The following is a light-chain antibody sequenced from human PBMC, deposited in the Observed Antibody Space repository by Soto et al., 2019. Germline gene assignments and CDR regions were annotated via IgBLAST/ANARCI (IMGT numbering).Light chain of an antibody. CDR2: GAS. V-gene: IGKV3-15*01. CDR3: QQYNNWPPIP. CDR1: QSVSGN. J-gene: IGKJ5*01. Sequence: EIVMTQSPATLSVSPGERATLSCRASQSVSGNLAWYQQKPGQAPRLLIYGASTRASGIPARFSGSGSVTEFTLTISSLHSEDFAVYYCQQYNNWPPIPFCQGTRLEIK.